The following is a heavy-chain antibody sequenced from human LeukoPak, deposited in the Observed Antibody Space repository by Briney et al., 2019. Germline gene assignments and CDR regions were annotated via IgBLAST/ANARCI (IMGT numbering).Heavy chain of an antibody. CDR1: GGSISSYY. D-gene: IGHD3-10*01. J-gene: IGHJ4*02. V-gene: IGHV4-34*01. CDR2: INHSGST. CDR3: ARVHRSYYYGSGSYYMDYFDY. Sequence: SETLSLTCTVSGGSISSYYWSWIRQPPGKGLEWIGEINHSGSTNYNPSLKSRVTISVDTSKNQFSLKLSSVTAADTAVYYCARVHRSYYYGSGSYYMDYFDYWGQGTLVTVSS.